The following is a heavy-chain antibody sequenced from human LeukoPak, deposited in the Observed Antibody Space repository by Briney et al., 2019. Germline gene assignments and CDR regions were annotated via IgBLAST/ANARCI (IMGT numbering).Heavy chain of an antibody. V-gene: IGHV1-2*06. CDR2: INPNSGGT. CDR1: GYTFTSYG. D-gene: IGHD3-3*01. J-gene: IGHJ4*02. Sequence: GASVKVSCKASGYTFTSYGISWVRQAPGQGLEWMGRINPNSGGTNYAQKFQGRVTMTRDTSISTAYMELSRLRSDDTAVYYCARERYYFWSGYALGDYWRQGTLVTVSS. CDR3: ARERYYFWSGYALGDY.